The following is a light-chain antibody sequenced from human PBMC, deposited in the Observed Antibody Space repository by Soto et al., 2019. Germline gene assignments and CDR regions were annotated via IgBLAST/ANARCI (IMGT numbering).Light chain of an antibody. CDR2: AAT. CDR3: QQSYEWPHT. CDR1: GSVSSD. V-gene: IGKV3-15*01. Sequence: EKVMTQSPATLSVSPGERVTLSCRARGSVSSDFAWYQQHPGQAPMLLIYAATARATGIPASFSGSGSGTEFTLTISSLQSEDVAVYYCQQSYEWPHTLGQGTKLEI. J-gene: IGKJ2*01.